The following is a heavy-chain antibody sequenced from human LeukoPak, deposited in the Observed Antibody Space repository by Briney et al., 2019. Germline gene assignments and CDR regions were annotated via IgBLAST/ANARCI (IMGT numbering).Heavy chain of an antibody. CDR3: AGARIAAAGYAFDI. J-gene: IGHJ3*02. D-gene: IGHD6-13*01. CDR1: GGSISSYY. Sequence: NASETLSLTCTVSGGSISSYYWSWIRQPAGKGLEWIGRIYTSGSTNYNPSLKSRVTMSVDTSKNQFSLKLSSVTAADTAVYYCAGARIAAAGYAFDIWGQGTMVTVSS. V-gene: IGHV4-4*07. CDR2: IYTSGST.